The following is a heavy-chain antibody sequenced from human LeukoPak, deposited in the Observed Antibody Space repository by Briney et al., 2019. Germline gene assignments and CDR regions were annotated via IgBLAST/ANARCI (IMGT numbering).Heavy chain of an antibody. Sequence: ASVKVSCKASGYTFTSYDINWVRQATGQGLEWMGWMNPNSGNTGYAQKFQGRVTMTRNTSISTAYMELSSLRSEDTAVYYCARATGSKYYYGMDVWGQGTTVTVSS. V-gene: IGHV1-8*01. CDR2: MNPNSGNT. CDR3: ARATGSKYYYGMDV. J-gene: IGHJ6*02. CDR1: GYTFTSYD. D-gene: IGHD3-10*01.